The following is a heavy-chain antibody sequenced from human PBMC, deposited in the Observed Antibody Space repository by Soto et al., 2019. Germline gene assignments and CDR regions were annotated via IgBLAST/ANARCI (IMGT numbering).Heavy chain of an antibody. Sequence: QVQLVQSGAEMKKPGSSVKVSCQSSGGTFNTSAMNWVRQAPGQGPEWMGDISPMFGAANYAPKFQGRVTITADESTGTSYMQLSSLTSEDTALYFCAREVQVHTPACVYGGQGTLVTVSS. D-gene: IGHD2-21*01. J-gene: IGHJ4*02. CDR3: AREVQVHTPACVY. CDR1: GGTFNTSA. CDR2: ISPMFGAA. V-gene: IGHV1-69*19.